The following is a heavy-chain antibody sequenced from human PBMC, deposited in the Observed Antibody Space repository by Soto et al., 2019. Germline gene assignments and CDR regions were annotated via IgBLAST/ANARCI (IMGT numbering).Heavy chain of an antibody. D-gene: IGHD3-22*01. CDR3: ARDRPTNYYDSSGRPPDAFDI. V-gene: IGHV4-31*03. Sequence: QVQLQESGPGLVKPSQTLSLTCTVSGGSISSGGYYWSWIRQHPGKGLEWIGYIYYSGSTYYNPSLKSRVTISVDTSKNQFSLKLSSVTAADTAVYYCARDRPTNYYDSSGRPPDAFDIWGQGTMVTVSS. CDR2: IYYSGST. J-gene: IGHJ3*02. CDR1: GGSISSGGYY.